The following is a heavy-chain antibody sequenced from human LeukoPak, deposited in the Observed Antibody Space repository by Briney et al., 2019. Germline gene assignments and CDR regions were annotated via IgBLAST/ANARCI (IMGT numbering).Heavy chain of an antibody. CDR2: ISSSSSTI. J-gene: IGHJ4*02. D-gene: IGHD3-22*01. CDR3: ARGSTYYDSSGQVPFDY. CDR1: GFTFSNVW. V-gene: IGHV3-48*01. Sequence: GGSLRLSCAASGFTFSNVWMSWVRQAPGKGLEWVSYISSSSSTIYYSDSVKGRFTISRDNAKNSLYLQMNSLRAEDTAVYYCARGSTYYDSSGQVPFDYWGQGTLVTVSS.